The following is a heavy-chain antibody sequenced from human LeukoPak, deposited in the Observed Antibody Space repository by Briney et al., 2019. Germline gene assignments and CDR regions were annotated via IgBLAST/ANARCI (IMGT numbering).Heavy chain of an antibody. CDR1: GGSFSGYY. CDR2: INHSGST. D-gene: IGHD6-19*01. V-gene: IGHV4-34*01. CDR3: ARGKSYGYSSGWYKPYWFDP. Sequence: SETLSLTCAVYGGSFSGYYWSWIRQPPGKGLEGIGEINHSGSTNYNPSLTSRVTISVDTSKNQFSLKLSSVTAADTAVYYCARGKSYGYSSGWYKPYWFDPWGQGTLVTVSS. J-gene: IGHJ5*02.